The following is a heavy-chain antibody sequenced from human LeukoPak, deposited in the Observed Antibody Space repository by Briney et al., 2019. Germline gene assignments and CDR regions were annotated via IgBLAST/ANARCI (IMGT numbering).Heavy chain of an antibody. D-gene: IGHD4-17*01. Sequence: SETLSPTRTVSGGSISSYYWSWIRQPAGKGLEWIGRIYTSGSTTYNPSLKSRVTMSVDTSKNQFSLKLSSVTAADTAVYYCARGETTVTRVSFDYWGQGALVTVSS. CDR2: IYTSGST. CDR1: GGSISSYY. J-gene: IGHJ4*02. CDR3: ARGETTVTRVSFDY. V-gene: IGHV4-4*07.